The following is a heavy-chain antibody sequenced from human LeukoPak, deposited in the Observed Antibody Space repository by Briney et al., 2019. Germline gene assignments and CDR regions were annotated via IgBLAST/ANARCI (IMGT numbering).Heavy chain of an antibody. J-gene: IGHJ4*02. Sequence: SIINKSGGSTNYADSVKGRFTISRDNSENTLYLQVNSLRAEDTALYYCAKDRIAGSPSDYWGQGTLVTVSS. CDR2: INKSGGST. V-gene: IGHV3-23*01. D-gene: IGHD2/OR15-2a*01. CDR3: AKDRIAGSPSDY.